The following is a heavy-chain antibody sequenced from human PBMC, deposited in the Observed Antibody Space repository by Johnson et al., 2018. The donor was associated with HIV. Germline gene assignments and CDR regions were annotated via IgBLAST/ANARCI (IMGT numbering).Heavy chain of an antibody. CDR1: GFTFSSYA. D-gene: IGHD3-10*01. V-gene: IGHV3-30-3*01. CDR2: ISYDGSNK. CDR3: AWVLWFGELFSRAFDI. J-gene: IGHJ3*02. Sequence: QVQLVESGGGVVQPGRSLRLSCAASGFTFSSYAMHWVRQAPGKGLEWVAVISYDGSNKYYADSVKGRFTISRDNSKNTLYLQMNSLRAEDTAVYYCAWVLWFGELFSRAFDIWGQGTMVTVSS.